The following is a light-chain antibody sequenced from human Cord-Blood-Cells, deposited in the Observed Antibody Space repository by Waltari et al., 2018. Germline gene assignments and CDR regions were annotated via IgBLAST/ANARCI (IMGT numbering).Light chain of an antibody. CDR2: LGS. V-gene: IGKV2-28*01. CDR3: MQALQTPYT. J-gene: IGKJ2*01. Sequence: DIVLTQSPLPLPATSVETASISCRSSHSLMHSNGYNYLEWYLQKPGQSPQLLIYLGSNRASGVPDRFSGRGSGTDFTLKISRVEAEDVGVYYCMQALQTPYTFGQGTKLEIK. CDR1: HSLMHSNGYNY.